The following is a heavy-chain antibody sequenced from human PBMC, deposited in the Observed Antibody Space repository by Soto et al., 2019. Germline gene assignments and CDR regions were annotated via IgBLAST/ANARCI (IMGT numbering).Heavy chain of an antibody. V-gene: IGHV3-23*01. Sequence: EVQLLESGGGLVQPGGSLRLSCAASGFTFNNYAMSWVRLAPGKGLEWVSAISSNGDGTYYADSVKGRFTISRDNSKDTRYRQMNSLRAEDTGVYYCAKPSYSGSGSYGEFDYWGQGTLVTVSS. CDR2: ISSNGDGT. J-gene: IGHJ4*02. CDR3: AKPSYSGSGSYGEFDY. CDR1: GFTFNNYA. D-gene: IGHD3-10*01.